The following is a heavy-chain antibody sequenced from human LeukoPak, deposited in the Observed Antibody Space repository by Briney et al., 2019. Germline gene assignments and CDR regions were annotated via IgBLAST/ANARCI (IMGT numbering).Heavy chain of an antibody. V-gene: IGHV4-59*11. CDR2: VSNSGST. CDR3: GRDALVGHFSYYYMDV. J-gene: IGHJ6*03. D-gene: IGHD2-21*01. CDR1: GGAIRSHY. Sequence: ETLSLTCTVSGGAIRSHYWTWIRQSPVKGLEWIGDVSNSGSTSYNPSLKSRVTISIDTTKNQFSLKLRSVTAADTAVYYCGRDALVGHFSYYYMDVWGKETTVTVSS.